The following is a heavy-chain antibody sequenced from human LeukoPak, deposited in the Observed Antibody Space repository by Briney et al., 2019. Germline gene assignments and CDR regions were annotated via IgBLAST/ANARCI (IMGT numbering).Heavy chain of an antibody. J-gene: IGHJ4*02. CDR2: IYYSGST. CDR1: GGSISSSSYY. V-gene: IGHV4-39*01. CDR3: ARQSKSGYSYGYEVD. Sequence: PSETLSLTCTVSGGSISSSSYYWGWIRQPPGKGLEWIGSIYYSGSTYYNPSLKSRVTISVDTSKNQFSLKLSSVTAADTAVYYCARQSKSGYSYGYEVDWGQGTLATVSS. D-gene: IGHD5-18*01.